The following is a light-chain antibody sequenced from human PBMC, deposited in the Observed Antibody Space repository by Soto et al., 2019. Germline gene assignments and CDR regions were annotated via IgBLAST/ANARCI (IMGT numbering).Light chain of an antibody. J-gene: IGKJ5*01. Sequence: EIVMTQSPATLSVSLGERATLSCRSSQSVRSNLAWYQQKPGQATRLLIYDASTRATGIPARFSGSGSGTEFTLTISSLQSEDFAVYYCQQYNNWPPITFGQGTRLEIK. CDR1: QSVRSN. CDR3: QQYNNWPPIT. V-gene: IGKV3-15*01. CDR2: DAS.